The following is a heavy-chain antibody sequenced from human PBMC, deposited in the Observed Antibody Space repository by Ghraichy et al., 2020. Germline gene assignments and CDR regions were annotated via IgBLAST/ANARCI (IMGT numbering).Heavy chain of an antibody. D-gene: IGHD3-22*01. CDR3: ARGLRSFDSSGYFYFDS. Sequence: ASVKVSCKASGYTFTGYYIHWVRHAPGQGLEWMGWINPRSGGTNFAQKFQGRVTMTRDTSISAVYMGLSKLISDDTAVYYCARGLRSFDSSGYFYFDSRGQGSLVTVSS. J-gene: IGHJ4*02. CDR1: GYTFTGYY. CDR2: INPRSGGT. V-gene: IGHV1-2*02.